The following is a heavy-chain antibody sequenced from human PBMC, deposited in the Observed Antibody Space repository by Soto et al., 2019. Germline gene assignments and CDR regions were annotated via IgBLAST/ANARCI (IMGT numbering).Heavy chain of an antibody. V-gene: IGHV3-23*01. Sequence: EVPLLESGGGLVQPGGSLRLSCAASGFKFYSYAMKWVRQAPGKGLEWVSGIDGRAVGTYYADSVKGRFAISRDNSGNTLYLPMHSLRVEDAAVYYCAKDGAWIHDKIAHWGQGTLVTVSS. CDR3: AKDGAWIHDKIAH. D-gene: IGHD5-18*01. CDR1: GFKFYSYA. CDR2: IDGRAVGT. J-gene: IGHJ4*02.